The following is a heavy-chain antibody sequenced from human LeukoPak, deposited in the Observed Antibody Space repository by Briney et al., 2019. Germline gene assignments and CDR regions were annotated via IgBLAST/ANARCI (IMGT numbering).Heavy chain of an antibody. CDR2: FIPIFGIA. J-gene: IGHJ5*02. CDR3: ARCDVDIVATIGFDP. D-gene: IGHD5-12*01. Sequence: SVKVSCKASGGTFSSYAISWVRQAPGQGLEWMGRFIPIFGIANYAQKFQGRVTITADKSTSTAYMELSSLRSEDTAVYYCARCDVDIVATIGFDPWGQGTLVTVSS. V-gene: IGHV1-69*04. CDR1: GGTFSSYA.